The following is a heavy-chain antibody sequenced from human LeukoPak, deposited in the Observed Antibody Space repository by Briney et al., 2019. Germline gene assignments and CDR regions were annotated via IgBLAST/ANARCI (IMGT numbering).Heavy chain of an antibody. J-gene: IGHJ4*02. CDR2: ISSSGSTI. CDR3: SNSPPTYGDLDY. Sequence: GGSLRLSCAASGFTFSSYSMNWVRQAPGKGLEWVSYISSSGSTIYYADSVKGRFTISRDNSRNTLSLQMNNLRVDDTAIYYCSNSPPTYGDLDYWGQGALVTVSS. CDR1: GFTFSSYS. D-gene: IGHD2-21*01. V-gene: IGHV3-48*04.